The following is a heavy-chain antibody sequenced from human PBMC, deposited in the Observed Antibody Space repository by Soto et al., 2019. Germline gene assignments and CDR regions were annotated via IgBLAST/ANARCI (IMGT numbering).Heavy chain of an antibody. J-gene: IGHJ6*02. V-gene: IGHV4-61*01. CDR1: GSSVSSGSYY. Sequence: QVQLQESGPGLVKPSETLSLTCTVSGSSVSSGSYYWSWIRQPPGKGLEWIGYIYYSGSTNYNPSLKRRVTISVDTSKNQFSLKLSSVTAADTAVYYCARTNYYGSGMGYYYGMDVWGQGTTVTVSS. D-gene: IGHD3-10*01. CDR3: ARTNYYGSGMGYYYGMDV. CDR2: IYYSGST.